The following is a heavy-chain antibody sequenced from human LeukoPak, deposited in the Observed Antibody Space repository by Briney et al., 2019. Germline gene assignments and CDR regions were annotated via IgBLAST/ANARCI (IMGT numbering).Heavy chain of an antibody. V-gene: IGHV3-7*01. CDR3: VTRKYYYDSSGYTNNWFDP. D-gene: IGHD3-22*01. CDR1: GFTFSSYW. CDR2: IKQDGSEK. Sequence: PGGSLRLSCAASGFTFSSYWMSWVRQAPGKGLEWVANIKQDGSEKYYMDSVKGRFTISRDNAKNSLYLQMNSLRAEDTAVYYCVTRKYYYDSSGYTNNWFDPWGQGTLVTVSS. J-gene: IGHJ5*02.